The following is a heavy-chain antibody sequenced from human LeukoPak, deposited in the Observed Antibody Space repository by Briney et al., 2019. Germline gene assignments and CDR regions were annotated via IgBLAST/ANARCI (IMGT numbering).Heavy chain of an antibody. V-gene: IGHV3-30*02. D-gene: IGHD3-10*01. Sequence: SCKASGYTFTSYDINWVRQAPGKGLEWVAFIRYDGSNKYYADSVKGRSTISRDNSKNTLYLQMNSLRAEDTAVYYCAKGRGFGEFPIDYWGQGTLVTVSS. CDR1: GYTFTSYD. CDR3: AKGRGFGEFPIDY. CDR2: IRYDGSNK. J-gene: IGHJ4*02.